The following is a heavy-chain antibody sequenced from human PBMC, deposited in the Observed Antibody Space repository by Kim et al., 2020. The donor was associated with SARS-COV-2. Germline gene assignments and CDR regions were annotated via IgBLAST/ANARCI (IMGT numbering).Heavy chain of an antibody. J-gene: IGHJ4*02. D-gene: IGHD1-26*01. V-gene: IGHV3-15*01. CDR3: TTEGEEVGATEFNY. Sequence: AAPVKGRFTISRDDSKNTLYLQMNSLKTEDTAVYYCTTEGEEVGATEFNYWGQGTLVTVSS.